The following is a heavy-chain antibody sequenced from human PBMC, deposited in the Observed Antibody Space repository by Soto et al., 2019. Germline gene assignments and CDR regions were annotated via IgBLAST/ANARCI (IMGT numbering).Heavy chain of an antibody. J-gene: IGHJ4*02. D-gene: IGHD1-26*01. CDR2: MQPSSGRT. CDR3: ARGVTAGVDY. CDR1: GYSFTSLD. Sequence: QVQLVQSGAEVREPGASVKVSCKASGYSFTSLDINWVRQTTGQGLEWMGWMQPSSGRTGYAQKFQGRVTMTRDTSINTAYMELSSLTSDDTAFYYCARGVTAGVDYWGQGNLVTVSS. V-gene: IGHV1-8*01.